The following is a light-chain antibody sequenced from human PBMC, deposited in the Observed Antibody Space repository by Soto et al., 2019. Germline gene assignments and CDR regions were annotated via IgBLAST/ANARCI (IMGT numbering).Light chain of an antibody. CDR1: QSISGL. J-gene: IGKJ1*01. V-gene: IGKV1-5*01. CDR2: DAS. CDR3: QQNYSTPRT. Sequence: DIELTQSPSTLSASVGDRATITCRASQSISGLLAWYQQKPGKAPKLLIYDASSLESGVPARFSGSGSGTDFTLTISSLQPEDFATYYCQQNYSTPRTFGQGTKVDIK.